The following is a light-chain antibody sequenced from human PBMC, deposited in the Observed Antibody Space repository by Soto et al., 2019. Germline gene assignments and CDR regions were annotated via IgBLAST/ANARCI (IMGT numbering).Light chain of an antibody. CDR3: QKYDGAPLT. V-gene: IGKV1-27*01. CDR2: AAS. CDR1: QDINIY. J-gene: IGKJ4*01. Sequence: DIHMTQSPSSLSASVGDRVTITCRAGQDINIYLAWYQQKPGKVPKLLISAASTLQSEVPSRFSGSGSGTDFALTISSLQPEDVATYYCQKYDGAPLTFGGGTKVEIK.